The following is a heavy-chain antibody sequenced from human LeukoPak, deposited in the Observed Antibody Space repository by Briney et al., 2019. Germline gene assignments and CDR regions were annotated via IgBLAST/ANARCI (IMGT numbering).Heavy chain of an antibody. V-gene: IGHV3-11*05. D-gene: IGHD2-2*03. Sequence: GGSLRLSCAASGFRFSDYYMSWIRQAPGKGLEWISYITSSSSYTIYADSVKGRFTISRDNAKKSLYLQMNSLRAEDTAVYYCARDGWATSSYHYHGMDVWGQGTTVTVSS. CDR1: GFRFSDYY. CDR3: ARDGWATSSYHYHGMDV. J-gene: IGHJ6*02. CDR2: ITSSSSYT.